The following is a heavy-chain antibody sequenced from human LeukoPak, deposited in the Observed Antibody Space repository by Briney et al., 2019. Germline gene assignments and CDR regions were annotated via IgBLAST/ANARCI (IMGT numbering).Heavy chain of an antibody. V-gene: IGHV3-23*01. Sequence: GGSLRLSCAASGFAFSNYAMSWVRQAPGKGLEWVSTISDSGSSTYYADSVKGRFTISRDNSKNTLYLQMNSLRVEDTAIHYCAKVPYSDYGSGRPPFMDVWGQGTTVAVSS. CDR1: GFAFSNYA. CDR3: AKVPYSDYGSGRPPFMDV. J-gene: IGHJ6*02. D-gene: IGHD3-10*01. CDR2: ISDSGSST.